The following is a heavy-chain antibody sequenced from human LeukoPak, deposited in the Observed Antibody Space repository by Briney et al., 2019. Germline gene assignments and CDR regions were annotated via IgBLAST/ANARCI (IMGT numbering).Heavy chain of an antibody. CDR1: GFTFSSYG. CDR2: ISYDGSNK. V-gene: IGHV3-30*18. CDR3: AKEGGSTQGY. J-gene: IGHJ4*02. Sequence: GGSLRLSCAASGFTFSSYGMHWVRQAPGKGLEWVAVISYDGSNKYYADSVKGRFTISRDNSKNTLYLQMNSLRAEDTAVYYCAKEGGSTQGYWGQGTLVTVSS. D-gene: IGHD1-26*01.